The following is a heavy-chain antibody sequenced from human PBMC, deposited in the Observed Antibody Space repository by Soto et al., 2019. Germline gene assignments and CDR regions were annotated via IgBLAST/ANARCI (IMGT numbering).Heavy chain of an antibody. Sequence: SETLSLTCTVSGASITYGAYSWSWIRQTPGKGLEWIGYINHLETTFYNPSFESRLTLPIDRTKNQFSLNLKSMSAADRAVYFCARGGGFDSFDYWGQGILVTVSS. D-gene: IGHD3-10*01. V-gene: IGHV4-30-2*01. J-gene: IGHJ4*02. CDR1: GASITYGAYS. CDR3: ARGGGFDSFDY. CDR2: INHLETT.